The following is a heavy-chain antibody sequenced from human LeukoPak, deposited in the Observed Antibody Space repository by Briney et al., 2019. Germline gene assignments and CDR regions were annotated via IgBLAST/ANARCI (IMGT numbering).Heavy chain of an antibody. D-gene: IGHD6-13*01. V-gene: IGHV3-7*01. Sequence: GGSLRLSCVASGFTFSRHWMAWVRQAPGKGLEWVANIKKDGREIYYMDSVKGRFTISRDNAKNSLYLQMNSLRAEDTAVYYCARYSSSWTYYFDYWGQGTLVTVSS. J-gene: IGHJ4*02. CDR3: ARYSSSWTYYFDY. CDR2: IKKDGREI. CDR1: GFTFSRHW.